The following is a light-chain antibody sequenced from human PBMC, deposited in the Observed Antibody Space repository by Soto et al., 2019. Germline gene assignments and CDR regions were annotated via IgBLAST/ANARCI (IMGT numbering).Light chain of an antibody. Sequence: QSALTQPASVSWSPGQSITISCTVTSSDVGSHNLVSWYQQHPGIAPKLMIYEGTKRPSGVSDRFSGSKSGNTASLTISGLQTEDEADYYCCSYAGSRTYVFGPGTKVTVL. J-gene: IGLJ1*01. CDR2: EGT. CDR1: SSDVGSHNL. CDR3: CSYAGSRTYV. V-gene: IGLV2-23*01.